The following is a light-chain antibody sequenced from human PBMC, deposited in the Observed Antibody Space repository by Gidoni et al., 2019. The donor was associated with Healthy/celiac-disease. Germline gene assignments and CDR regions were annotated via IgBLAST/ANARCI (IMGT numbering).Light chain of an antibody. CDR3: SSYTSSNTLV. V-gene: IGLV2-14*03. CDR1: RSDVGGYNY. CDR2: DVS. J-gene: IGLJ1*01. Sequence: QSALTQPASVSGSPGQSITISCTGTRSDVGGYNYFSCYQQHPGKAPKLMIYDVSNRPSGVSNRFSGSNAGNTASLTISGLQAEDEADYYCSSYTSSNTLVFGTGTKVTVL.